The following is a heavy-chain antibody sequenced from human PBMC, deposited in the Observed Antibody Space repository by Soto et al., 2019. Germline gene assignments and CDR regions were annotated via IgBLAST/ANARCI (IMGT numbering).Heavy chain of an antibody. CDR1: GGTFSSYT. Sequence: SVKVSCKASGGTFSSYTISWVRQAPGQGLEWMGRIIPILGIANYAQKFQGRVTITADKSTSTAYMELSSLRSEDTAVYYCARGVTMVRGVILPYYYDYYMDVWG. CDR3: ARGVTMVRGVILPYYYDYYMDV. J-gene: IGHJ6*03. D-gene: IGHD3-10*01. CDR2: IIPILGIA. V-gene: IGHV1-69*02.